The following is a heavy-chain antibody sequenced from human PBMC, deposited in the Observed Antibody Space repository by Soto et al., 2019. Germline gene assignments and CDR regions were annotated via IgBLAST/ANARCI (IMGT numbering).Heavy chain of an antibody. CDR2: MNPNSGNT. J-gene: IGHJ4*02. D-gene: IGHD3-10*01. CDR1: GYTFTSYD. CDR3: ARGHGFGELSNFDY. Sequence: ASLKVSCKASGYTFTSYDINWVRQATGQGLEWMGWMNPNSGNTGYAQKFQGRVTMTRNTSISTAYMELSSLRSEDTAVYYCARGHGFGELSNFDYWGQGTLVTVSS. V-gene: IGHV1-8*01.